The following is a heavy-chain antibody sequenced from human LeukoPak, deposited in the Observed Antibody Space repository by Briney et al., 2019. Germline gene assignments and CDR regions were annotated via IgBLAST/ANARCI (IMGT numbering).Heavy chain of an antibody. CDR3: AELGITMIGGV. Sequence: GGSLRLSCAASGFTFSSYEMNWFRQAPGEGLEWVSYISSSGSTIYHADSVKGRFTISRDNAKNSLYLQMNSLRAEDTAVYYCAELGITMIGGVWGKGTTVTISS. D-gene: IGHD3-10*02. V-gene: IGHV3-48*03. CDR1: GFTFSSYE. CDR2: ISSSGSTI. J-gene: IGHJ6*04.